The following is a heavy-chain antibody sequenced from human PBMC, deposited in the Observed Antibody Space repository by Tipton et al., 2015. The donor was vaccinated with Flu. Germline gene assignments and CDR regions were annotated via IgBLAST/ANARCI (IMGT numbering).Heavy chain of an antibody. V-gene: IGHV4-4*02. D-gene: IGHD4-17*01. CDR1: GGSISSSNW. CDR2: IYTSGST. J-gene: IGHJ4*02. CDR3: ASRLNGDVDY. Sequence: TLSLTCAVSGGSISSSNWWSWVRQPPGKGLEWIGRIYTSGSTNYNPSLKSRVTISVDTSKNQFSLKLSSVTAADTAVYYCASRLNGDVDYWGQGTLVTVSS.